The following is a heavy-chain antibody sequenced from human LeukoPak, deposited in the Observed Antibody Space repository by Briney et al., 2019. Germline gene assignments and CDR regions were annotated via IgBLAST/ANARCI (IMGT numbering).Heavy chain of an antibody. V-gene: IGHV3-23*01. Sequence: GGSLRLSCAASGFTFSSYAMSWVRQAPGKGLEWVSAISGSGGSTYYADSVKGRFTISRDNAKNSLYLQMNSLRAEDTAVYYCARASYSSSWIFDPWGQGTLVTVSS. J-gene: IGHJ5*02. D-gene: IGHD6-13*01. CDR3: ARASYSSSWIFDP. CDR2: ISGSGGST. CDR1: GFTFSSYA.